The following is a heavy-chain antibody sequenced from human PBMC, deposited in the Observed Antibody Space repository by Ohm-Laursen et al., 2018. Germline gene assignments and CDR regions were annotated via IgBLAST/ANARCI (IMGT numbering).Heavy chain of an antibody. CDR3: AREYSSSSGRAFDI. CDR1: GFTFSTYT. D-gene: IGHD6-6*01. CDR2: ISSSRTI. Sequence: SLRLSCAASGFTFSTYTMNWVRQAPGKGLEWVSYISSSRTIYYADSVKGRFTISRDNAKNSLYLQMKSLRAEDTAVYYCAREYSSSSGRAFDIWGQGTMVTVSS. V-gene: IGHV3-48*01. J-gene: IGHJ3*02.